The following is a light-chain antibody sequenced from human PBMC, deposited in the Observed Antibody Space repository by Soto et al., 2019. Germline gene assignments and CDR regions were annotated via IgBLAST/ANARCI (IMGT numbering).Light chain of an antibody. J-gene: IGLJ3*02. V-gene: IGLV1-40*01. CDR3: QSYDSGLNWV. CDR2: GKS. Sequence: QSVLTQPPSVSGAPGQRVTISCTGSSSNIGTGYDVHWYQQLPGTAPKLLIYGKSNRPSGVPDRFSGSRSGTSASLAITGLQAEDEADYYCQSYDSGLNWVFGGGTQLTVL. CDR1: SSNIGTGYD.